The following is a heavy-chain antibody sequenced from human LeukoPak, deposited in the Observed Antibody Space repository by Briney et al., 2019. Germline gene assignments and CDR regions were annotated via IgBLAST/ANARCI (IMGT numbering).Heavy chain of an antibody. CDR1: GYTFTSYG. D-gene: IGHD5-18*01. J-gene: IGHJ6*02. CDR2: ISAYNGNT. Sequence: GPSVQVSCKASGYTFTSYGISWVRPAPGQGLEWMGWISAYNGNTNYAQKLQGRVTMTTDTSTSTAYMELRSLRSDDTAVYYCARYEGDTAMVKGYYYYGMDVWGQGTTVTVSS. V-gene: IGHV1-18*01. CDR3: ARYEGDTAMVKGYYYYGMDV.